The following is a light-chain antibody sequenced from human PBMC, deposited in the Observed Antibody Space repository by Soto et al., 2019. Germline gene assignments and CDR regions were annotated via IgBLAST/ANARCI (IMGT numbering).Light chain of an antibody. J-gene: IGKJ4*01. CDR2: AAS. Sequence: IQMTQSPSTLSASTGDRVTITCRASQGISSYLAWYQQKPGKAPKLLIYAASTLQSGVPSRFSGSGSGTDFTLTISRLQSEDFATYYCQQYYSYPLTFGGGTKVDIK. V-gene: IGKV1-8*01. CDR1: QGISSY. CDR3: QQYYSYPLT.